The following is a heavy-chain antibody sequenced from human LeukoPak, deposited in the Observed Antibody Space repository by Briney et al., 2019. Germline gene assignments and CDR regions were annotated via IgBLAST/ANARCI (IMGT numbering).Heavy chain of an antibody. V-gene: IGHV1-69*05. CDR1: GGTFSSYA. CDR2: IIPIFGTA. CDR3: AKESFGVHNPGFDY. Sequence: GSSVKVSCKASGGTFSSYAISWVRQAPGQGLEWMGGIIPIFGTANYAQKFQGRVTITTDESTSTAYMELSSLRSEDTAVYYCAKESFGVHNPGFDYWGQGTLVTVSS. D-gene: IGHD3-16*01. J-gene: IGHJ4*02.